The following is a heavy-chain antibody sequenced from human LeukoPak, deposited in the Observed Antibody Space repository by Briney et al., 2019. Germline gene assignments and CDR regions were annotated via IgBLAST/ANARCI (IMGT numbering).Heavy chain of an antibody. CDR1: GYSFTTYD. Sequence: ASVKVSCKASGYSFTTYDINWVRQATGQGLEWMGWMNPNSGNTGYAQRFQGRVTMTRDTSISTAYMELNSLTSEDTAVYYCAKNVRDTGAFDYWGQGTLVTVSS. J-gene: IGHJ4*02. CDR2: MNPNSGNT. V-gene: IGHV1-8*01. D-gene: IGHD5-18*01. CDR3: AKNVRDTGAFDY.